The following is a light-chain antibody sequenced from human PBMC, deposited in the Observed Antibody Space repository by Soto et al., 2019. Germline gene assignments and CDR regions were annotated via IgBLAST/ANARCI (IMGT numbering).Light chain of an antibody. V-gene: IGLV4-69*01. CDR3: QTWGNGIRV. J-gene: IGLJ3*02. CDR1: SGHTNYA. CDR2: LNSDGSH. Sequence: QSVLTQSPSASASLGASVKLTCTLSSGHTNYAITWHQQQPEKGPRYLMKLNSDGSHTKGDGIPDRFSGSSSGAERYLSISSLQSDDEADYYCQTWGNGIRVFGGGTKLTVL.